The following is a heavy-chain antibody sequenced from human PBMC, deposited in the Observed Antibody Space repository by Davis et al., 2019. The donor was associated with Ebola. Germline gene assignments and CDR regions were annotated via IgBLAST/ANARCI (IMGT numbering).Heavy chain of an antibody. CDR2: ISGSGGST. Sequence: GESLKISCAASGFTFSSYAMSWVRQAPGKGLEWVSAISGSGGSTFYADSVKGRFTISRDNAKNSLYLQMNSLRAEDTAVYYCARDGAILYYYYYGMDVWGQGTTVTVSS. V-gene: IGHV3-23*01. CDR3: ARDGAILYYYYYGMDV. CDR1: GFTFSSYA. J-gene: IGHJ6*02. D-gene: IGHD2-2*02.